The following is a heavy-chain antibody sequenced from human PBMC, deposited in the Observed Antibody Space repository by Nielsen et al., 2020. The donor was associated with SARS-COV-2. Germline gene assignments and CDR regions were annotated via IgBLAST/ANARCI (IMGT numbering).Heavy chain of an antibody. V-gene: IGHV3-48*02. D-gene: IGHD2-2*01. CDR2: ISTSSSI. J-gene: IGHJ6*02. CDR3: AKTGDYFVVVPTATLDV. CDR1: GFTFSIYS. Sequence: GESLKISCAASGFTFSIYSMNWVRQAPGKGLEWVSFISTSSSIYYADSVKGRFTISRDNSKNTLYLQMNSLRDEDTAVYYCAKTGDYFVVVPTATLDVWGRGTTVTVSS.